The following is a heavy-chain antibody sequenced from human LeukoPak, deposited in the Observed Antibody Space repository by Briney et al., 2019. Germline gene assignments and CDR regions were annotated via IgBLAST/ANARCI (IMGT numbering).Heavy chain of an antibody. J-gene: IGHJ4*02. V-gene: IGHV4-59*01. CDR2: IHYSGST. CDR3: ARYDSSGRTFDY. CDR1: GGSISSYY. Sequence: SETLSLTCAVSGGSISSYYWSWIRQPPGKGLEWIGYIHYSGSTNYNPSLKSRVTISVDTSKNQFSLKLSSVTAADTAVYYCARYDSSGRTFDYWGQGTLVTVSS. D-gene: IGHD3-22*01.